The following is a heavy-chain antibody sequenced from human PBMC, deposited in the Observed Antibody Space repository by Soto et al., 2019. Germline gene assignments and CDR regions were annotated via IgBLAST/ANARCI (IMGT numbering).Heavy chain of an antibody. CDR2: IYYSGST. V-gene: IGHV4-39*01. D-gene: IGHD6-19*01. Sequence: SETLSLTCTVSGGSISSSSYYWGWIRQPPGKGLEWIGSIYYSGSTYYNPSLKSRVTISVDTSKNQFSLKLSSVTAADTAVYYCAVPQYSSGWDYWGQGTLVTVSS. CDR1: GGSISSSSYY. J-gene: IGHJ4*02. CDR3: AVPQYSSGWDY.